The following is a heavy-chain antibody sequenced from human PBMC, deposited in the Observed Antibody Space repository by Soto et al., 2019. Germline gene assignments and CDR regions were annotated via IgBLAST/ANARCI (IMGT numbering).Heavy chain of an antibody. D-gene: IGHD6-19*01. CDR3: ARAIAVAGIAFDI. J-gene: IGHJ3*02. CDR1: GFTFSSYS. CDR2: ISSSSSYI. Sequence: PGGSLRLSCAASGFTFSSYSMNWVRQAPGKGLEWVSSISSSSSYIYYADSVKGRFTISRDNAKNSLYLQMNSLRAEDTAVHYCARAIAVAGIAFDIWGQGTLVTVSS. V-gene: IGHV3-21*01.